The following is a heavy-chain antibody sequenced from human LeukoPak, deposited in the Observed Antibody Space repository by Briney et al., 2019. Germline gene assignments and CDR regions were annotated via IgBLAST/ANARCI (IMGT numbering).Heavy chain of an antibody. Sequence: GGSLRLSCAASGFTFSSYAMHWVRQAPGKGLEWVAVISYDGSNKYYADSVKGRFTISRDNSKNTLYLQMNSLRAEDTAVYYCARGGYYYDSSGYPEDWGQGTLVTVSS. J-gene: IGHJ4*02. CDR1: GFTFSSYA. V-gene: IGHV3-30-3*01. D-gene: IGHD3-22*01. CDR2: ISYDGSNK. CDR3: ARGGYYYDSSGYPED.